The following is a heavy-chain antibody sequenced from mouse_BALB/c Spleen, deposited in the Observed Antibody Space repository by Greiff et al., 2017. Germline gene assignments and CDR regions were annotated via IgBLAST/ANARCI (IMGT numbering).Heavy chain of an antibody. Sequence: VNVVESGPGLVAPSQSLSITCTVSGFSLTSYGVHWVRQPPGKGLEWLGVIWAGGSTNYNSALMSRLSISKDNSKSQVFLKMNSLQTDDTAMYYCARDGEDAMDYWGQGTSVTVSS. CDR2: IWAGGST. J-gene: IGHJ4*01. V-gene: IGHV2-9*02. CDR3: ARDGEDAMDY. D-gene: IGHD2-13*01. CDR1: GFSLTSYG.